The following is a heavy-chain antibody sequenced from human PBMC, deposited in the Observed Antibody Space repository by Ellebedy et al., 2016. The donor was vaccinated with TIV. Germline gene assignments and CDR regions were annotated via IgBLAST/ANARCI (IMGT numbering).Heavy chain of an antibody. J-gene: IGHJ1*01. CDR3: VKDQADYDSSGYYSEYFHY. V-gene: IGHV3-64D*06. Sequence: GGSLRLSXSASGFTFSSYAMHWVRQAPGKGLEYVSAISSNGGSTYYADSVKGRFTISRDNSKNTLYLQMSSLRAEDTAVYYCVKDQADYDSSGYYSEYFHYWGQGTRVTVSS. CDR1: GFTFSSYA. D-gene: IGHD3-22*01. CDR2: ISSNGGST.